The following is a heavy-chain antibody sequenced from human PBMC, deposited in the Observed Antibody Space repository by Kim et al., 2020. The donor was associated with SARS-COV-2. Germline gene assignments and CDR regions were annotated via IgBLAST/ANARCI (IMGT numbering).Heavy chain of an antibody. CDR3: AKACGYSGYDPVRYVDY. D-gene: IGHD5-12*01. V-gene: IGHV3-30*02. Sequence: VKGRFTTSRDNSKNTLYLQLNRLGAEDTAGYYCAKACGYSGYDPVRYVDYWGQGTLVTVSS. J-gene: IGHJ4*02.